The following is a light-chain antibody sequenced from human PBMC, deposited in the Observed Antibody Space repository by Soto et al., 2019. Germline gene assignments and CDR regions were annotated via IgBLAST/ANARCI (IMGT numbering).Light chain of an antibody. V-gene: IGKV2-24*01. CDR2: KIS. CDR3: MQATQFPGT. Sequence: DIVMTQTPLSSPVTLGQPASISCRSSQSLVHGDGNTYLSWLQQRPGQPPRLLIYKISKRSSGVPDRFSGSGAGTDFTLKISKVEAEDVGVYYCMQATQFPGTFGQGTRLEIQ. J-gene: IGKJ2*01. CDR1: QSLVHGDGNTY.